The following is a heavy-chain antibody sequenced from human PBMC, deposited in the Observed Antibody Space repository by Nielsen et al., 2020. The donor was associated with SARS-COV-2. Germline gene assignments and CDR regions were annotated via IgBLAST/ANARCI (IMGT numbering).Heavy chain of an antibody. CDR2: IYYSGST. Sequence: SETLSLTCTVSGGSISSYYWSWIRQPPGKGLEWIGYIYYSGSTNYNPSLKSRVTISVDTSKNQFSLKLSSVTAADTAVYYCARQSRGGGLDYWGQGTLATVSS. J-gene: IGHJ4*02. CDR3: ARQSRGGGLDY. V-gene: IGHV4-59*08. D-gene: IGHD3-10*01. CDR1: GGSISSYY.